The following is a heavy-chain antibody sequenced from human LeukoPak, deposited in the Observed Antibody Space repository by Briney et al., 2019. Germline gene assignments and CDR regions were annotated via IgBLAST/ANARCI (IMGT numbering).Heavy chain of an antibody. Sequence: GGSLRLSCADSGFTFSRYSMGWVRQAPGKGLEWVSVISGRGDNTYYADSVKGRFTISRDNSKNTLFLQMNSLRTEDTALYYCAKDKGYSSSDYGIDDWGQGTTVTVSS. CDR2: ISGRGDNT. CDR3: AKDKGYSSSDYGIDD. D-gene: IGHD6-13*01. CDR1: GFTFSRYS. J-gene: IGHJ6*02. V-gene: IGHV3-23*01.